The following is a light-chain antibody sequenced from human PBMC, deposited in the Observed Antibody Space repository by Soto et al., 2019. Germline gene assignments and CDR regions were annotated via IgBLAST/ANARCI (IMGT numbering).Light chain of an antibody. V-gene: IGKV3-15*01. CDR3: QQDHNWPLWT. CDR2: DAS. J-gene: IGKJ1*01. CDR1: QSVNSN. Sequence: MMFSPATLSVYTGKGDTVSCRASQSVNSNLAWCQQTPGQAPRLLIYDASTRATGIPARFSGSGSGTEFNLTISSLQSEDFAVHYCQQDHNWPLWTSGQGTNVDIK.